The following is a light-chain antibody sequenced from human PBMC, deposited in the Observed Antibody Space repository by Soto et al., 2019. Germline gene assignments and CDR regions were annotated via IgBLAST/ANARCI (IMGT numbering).Light chain of an antibody. CDR3: LQHNSYPP. Sequence: DIQMTQSPSTLSASVGDRVTITCRASQSISIWLAWYQQKPGKDPKILIYKASSLESGVPSRFSGSGSGTEFTLTISSLQPEDFATYYCLQHNSYPPFGQGKRLEIK. CDR1: QSISIW. J-gene: IGKJ5*01. V-gene: IGKV1-5*03. CDR2: KAS.